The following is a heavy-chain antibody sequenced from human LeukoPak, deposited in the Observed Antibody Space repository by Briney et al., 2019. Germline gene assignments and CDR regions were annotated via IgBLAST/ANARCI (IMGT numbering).Heavy chain of an antibody. CDR1: GGSISSGSYY. CDR2: IYTSGST. CDR3: ARAQYPYFDY. J-gene: IGHJ4*02. D-gene: IGHD4-11*01. V-gene: IGHV4-61*02. Sequence: SETLSLTCTVSGGSISSGSYYWSWIRQPAGKGLEWIGRIYTSGSTNYNPSLKSRVTISVDTSRNQFSLKLSSVTAADTAVYYCARAQYPYFDYWGQGTLVTVSS.